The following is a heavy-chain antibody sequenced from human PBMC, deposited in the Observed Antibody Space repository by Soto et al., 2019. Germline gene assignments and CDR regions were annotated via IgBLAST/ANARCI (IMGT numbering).Heavy chain of an antibody. J-gene: IGHJ6*02. CDR1: GYTFTSYA. CDR3: ATEVLWFGENIIGGGMDV. D-gene: IGHD3-10*01. CDR2: INAGNGNT. Sequence: QVQLVQSGAEVKKPGASVKVSCKASGYTFTSYAMHWVRQAPGQRLEWMGWINAGNGNTKYSQKFQGRVTITRDTSASTAYMELSSLRSEDTAVYYCATEVLWFGENIIGGGMDVWGQGTTVTVSS. V-gene: IGHV1-3*01.